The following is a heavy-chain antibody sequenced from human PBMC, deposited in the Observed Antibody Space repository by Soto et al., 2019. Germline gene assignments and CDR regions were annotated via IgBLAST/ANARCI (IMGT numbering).Heavy chain of an antibody. V-gene: IGHV1-18*01. D-gene: IGHD2-21*01. CDR2: IRAYNGNT. J-gene: IGHJ5*02. Sequence: QVQLVQSGAEVKKPGASVKVSCKASGYTFTSYGISWVRPAPGQGLERMGWIRAYNGNTNYAQTRQGRVTMTTDTSTSTAYMELRSLRSDDTAVYYCARDLVPHIVVVSGGRNWFDPWGQGTLVTVSS. CDR1: GYTFTSYG. CDR3: ARDLVPHIVVVSGGRNWFDP.